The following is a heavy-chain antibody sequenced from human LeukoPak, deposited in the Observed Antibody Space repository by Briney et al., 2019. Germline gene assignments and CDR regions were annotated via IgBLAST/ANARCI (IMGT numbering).Heavy chain of an antibody. V-gene: IGHV1-2*02. D-gene: IGHD6-19*01. CDR1: GYTFTGYY. Sequence: ASVKVSCKASGYTFTGYYMHWVRQAPGQGLEWMGWINPNSGGTNYAQKFQGRVTMTRDTSINTAYMEVSRLKSDDTAVYYCARDGVAGTRPLDYWGQGTLVTVSS. CDR2: INPNSGGT. CDR3: ARDGVAGTRPLDY. J-gene: IGHJ4*02.